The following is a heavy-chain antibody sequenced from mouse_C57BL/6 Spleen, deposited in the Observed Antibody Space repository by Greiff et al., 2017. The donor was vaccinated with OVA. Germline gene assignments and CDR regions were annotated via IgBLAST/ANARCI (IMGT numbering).Heavy chain of an antibody. J-gene: IGHJ2*01. Sequence: EVQLQQSVAELVRPGASVKLSCTASGFNIKNSYMHWVKQRPEQGLEWIGRIDPANGNTKYAPKFQGKATITGDTSSNTAYLQLHILTSEDTAIYYCARGNYYGSNYFDYWGQGTTLTVSS. D-gene: IGHD1-1*01. CDR3: ARGNYYGSNYFDY. CDR1: GFNIKNSY. CDR2: IDPANGNT. V-gene: IGHV14-3*01.